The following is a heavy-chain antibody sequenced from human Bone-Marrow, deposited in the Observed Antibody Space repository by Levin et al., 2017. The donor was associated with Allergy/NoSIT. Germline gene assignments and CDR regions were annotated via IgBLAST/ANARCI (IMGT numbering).Heavy chain of an antibody. CDR1: AFTFSDYG. D-gene: IGHD3-10*01. CDR3: AREGGSGSNSFMDV. V-gene: IGHV3-33*01. Sequence: GGSLRLSCAASAFTFSDYGMHWVRQAPGKGLEWVAVMWSDESNKFYGDSVKGRFTISRDDSKNTLYLQMNSLRVEDTAVYYCAREGGSGSNSFMDVWGKGTTVTVSS. CDR2: MWSDESNK. J-gene: IGHJ6*03.